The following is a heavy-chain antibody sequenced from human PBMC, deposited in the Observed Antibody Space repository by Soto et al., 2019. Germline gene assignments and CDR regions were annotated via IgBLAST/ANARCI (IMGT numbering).Heavy chain of an antibody. J-gene: IGHJ3*02. CDR3: ARDAYYYDSSGYYPNDAFDI. V-gene: IGHV1-18*01. Sequence: SCKASGYTFTSYGISWVRQAPGQGLEWMGWISAYNGNTNYAQKLQGRVTMTTDTSTSTAYMELRSLRSDDTAVYYCARDAYYYDSSGYYPNDAFDIWGQGTMVTVSS. CDR1: GYTFTSYG. D-gene: IGHD3-22*01. CDR2: ISAYNGNT.